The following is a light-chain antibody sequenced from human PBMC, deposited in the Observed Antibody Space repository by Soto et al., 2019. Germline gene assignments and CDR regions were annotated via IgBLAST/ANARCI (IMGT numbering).Light chain of an antibody. CDR1: SSDECGYNY. Sequence: QSVLTQPRSASGSPGQSITIPCTGTSSDECGYNYVSWYQHHSAKAPKLIIFDVSKRPSGVPNRFSGSKSGHTASLTISGLRAVDEADDYCCSYVGRNTYVFXSGTKVTVL. V-gene: IGLV2-11*01. CDR2: DVS. J-gene: IGLJ1*01. CDR3: CSYVGRNTYV.